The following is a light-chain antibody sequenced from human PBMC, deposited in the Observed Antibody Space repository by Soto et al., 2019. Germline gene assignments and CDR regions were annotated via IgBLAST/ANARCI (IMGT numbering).Light chain of an antibody. Sequence: VLTQPPSASGTPGQRVTISCSGSSSNIGSNYVYWYQQLPGTAPKLLIYRNNQRPSGVPDRFSGSKSGTSASLAISGLRSEDEADYYCAAWDASLSAHVFGTGTKVTVL. J-gene: IGLJ1*01. CDR3: AAWDASLSAHV. V-gene: IGLV1-47*01. CDR2: RNN. CDR1: SSNIGSNY.